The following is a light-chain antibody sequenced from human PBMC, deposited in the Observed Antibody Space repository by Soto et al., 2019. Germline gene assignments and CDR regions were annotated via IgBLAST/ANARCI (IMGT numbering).Light chain of an antibody. CDR2: GAS. CDR3: LQSCSTPTS. V-gene: IGKV1-39*01. Sequence: DIQMTQSPSSLYASVGDRVTITCRASQSISSYLNWYQQKPGKAPTLLLYGASSLQRGVPARFSGSGSGTDFTLTISSLQPADFATYYCLQSCSTPTSFGQGTLLQIK. J-gene: IGKJ5*01. CDR1: QSISSY.